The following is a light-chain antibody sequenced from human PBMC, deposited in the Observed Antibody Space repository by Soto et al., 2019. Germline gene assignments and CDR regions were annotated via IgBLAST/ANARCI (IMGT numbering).Light chain of an antibody. CDR1: QTISNH. V-gene: IGKV1-39*01. CDR2: TAS. Sequence: DIQMTQSPSSLSASVGDRVTITCRASQTISNHLNWYQQKPGKAPDSLIYTASTLQSGVPSRFSGGGSGTEFTLTISSLQPEDFAVYYCQQYGSSPLTFGQGTRLEIK. J-gene: IGKJ5*01. CDR3: QQYGSSPLT.